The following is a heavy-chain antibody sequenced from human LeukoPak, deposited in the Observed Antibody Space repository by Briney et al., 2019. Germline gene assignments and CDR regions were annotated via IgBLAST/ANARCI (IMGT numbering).Heavy chain of an antibody. V-gene: IGHV1-46*01. Sequence: ASVKVSCKASGYTFTSYYMHWVRQAPGQGLEWMGIINPSGGSTSYAQKFQGRVTMTRDTSTSTVYMELSSLRSEDTAGYYCARGVSFGPVADPGFDYWGQGTLVTVSS. CDR1: GYTFTSYY. CDR3: ARGVSFGPVADPGFDY. J-gene: IGHJ4*02. CDR2: INPSGGST. D-gene: IGHD6-19*01.